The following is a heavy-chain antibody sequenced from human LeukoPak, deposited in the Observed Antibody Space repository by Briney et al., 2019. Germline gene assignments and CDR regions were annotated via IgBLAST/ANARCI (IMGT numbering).Heavy chain of an antibody. D-gene: IGHD2-15*01. CDR1: GFTFSSYW. CDR3: TRKLGYCSGGNCYLDY. J-gene: IGHJ4*02. CDR2: IKQDGNEK. Sequence: GGSLRLSCEVSGFTFSSYWMSWVRQAPGKGLEWVAIIKQDGNEKYYVDSVKGRFTISRDNAKNSVYLQMNSLRAEDTAVYYCTRKLGYCSGGNCYLDYWGQGTLVTVSS. V-gene: IGHV3-7*03.